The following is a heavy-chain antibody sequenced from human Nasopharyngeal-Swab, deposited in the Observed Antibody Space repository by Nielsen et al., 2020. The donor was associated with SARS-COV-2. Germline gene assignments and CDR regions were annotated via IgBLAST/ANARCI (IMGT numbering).Heavy chain of an antibody. CDR1: GFTVSSNY. J-gene: IGHJ3*02. Sequence: GESLKISCAASGFTVSSNYMSWVRQAPGKGLEWVSVIYSGGSTCYADSVKGRFTISRDNSKNTLYLQMNSLRAEDTAVYYCARLGLRYSADAFDIWGQGTMVTVSS. D-gene: IGHD3-9*01. CDR2: IYSGGST. V-gene: IGHV3-53*01. CDR3: ARLGLRYSADAFDI.